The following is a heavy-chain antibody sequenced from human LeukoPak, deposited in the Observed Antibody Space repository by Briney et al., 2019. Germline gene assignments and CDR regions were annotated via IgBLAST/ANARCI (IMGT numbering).Heavy chain of an antibody. V-gene: IGHV3-20*04. CDR3: AKRSNSGWNLDY. CDR1: GFTFDDYG. J-gene: IGHJ4*02. D-gene: IGHD6-19*01. CDR2: INWSGGRT. Sequence: PGGSLRLSCAASGFTFDDYGMSWVRQAPGKGLEWISGINWSGGRTGYADSVKGRFTISRDNAKNYLYLQMNSLRAEDTALYYCAKRSNSGWNLDYWGQGTLVTVSS.